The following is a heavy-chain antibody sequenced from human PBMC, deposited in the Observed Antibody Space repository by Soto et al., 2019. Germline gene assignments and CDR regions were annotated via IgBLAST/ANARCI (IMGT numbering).Heavy chain of an antibody. J-gene: IGHJ6*02. D-gene: IGHD2-2*01. CDR2: FSGSGGNI. V-gene: IGHV3-23*01. CDR3: AKELPWTVVPLGMDV. CDR1: GFTFRTHA. Sequence: GGSLRLSCVASGFTFRTHAMSWVRQVPGKGLEWVSTFSGSGGNIYYGESVKGRFTISRDDPKNTVYLDMNSLRVEDTAVYYCAKELPWTVVPLGMDVWGQGTTVTVSS.